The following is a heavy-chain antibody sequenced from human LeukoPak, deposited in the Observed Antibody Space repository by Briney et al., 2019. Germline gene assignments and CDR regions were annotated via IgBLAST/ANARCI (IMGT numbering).Heavy chain of an antibody. CDR1: GFTVSDYS. Sequence: GGSLRLSCAASGFTVSDYSMAWVRQAPGKGLEWVSAISGSGSYTDYADSVKGRFTISRDNSKNTLYLQMNSLRAEDTAIYYCAKNIGGLDYWGQGTLVTVSS. CDR2: ISGSGSYT. V-gene: IGHV3-23*01. CDR3: AKNIGGLDY. J-gene: IGHJ4*02. D-gene: IGHD3-10*01.